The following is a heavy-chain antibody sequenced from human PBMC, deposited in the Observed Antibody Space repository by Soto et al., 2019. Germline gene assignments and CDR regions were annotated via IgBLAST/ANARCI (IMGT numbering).Heavy chain of an antibody. CDR3: VRGSLKAADPFDY. D-gene: IGHD6-13*01. CDR2: ISYDGSNK. J-gene: IGHJ4*02. V-gene: IGHV3-30-3*01. Sequence: GGSLRLSCAASGFTFSSYAMHWVRQAPGKGLEWVAVISYDGSNKYYADSVKGRFTISRDNSKNTLYLQMNSLRAEDTAVYYCVRGSLKAADPFDYWGQGALVTVSS. CDR1: GFTFSSYA.